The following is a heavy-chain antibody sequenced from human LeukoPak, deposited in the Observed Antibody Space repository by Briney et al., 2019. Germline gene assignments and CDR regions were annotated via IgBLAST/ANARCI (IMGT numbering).Heavy chain of an antibody. CDR1: GFTFSSYA. Sequence: HPGGSLRLSCAASGFTFSSYAMSWVRQAPGKGMEWVSAVSSSSGSTYYADSVKGRFTISRDNSKNPLYMQMNSLRAEYKAVYYCAKDLITWPRGIAAAGKPEKNYYCMDVWGQGTTVTVSS. D-gene: IGHD6-13*01. CDR2: VSSSSGST. CDR3: AKDLITWPRGIAAAGKPEKNYYCMDV. V-gene: IGHV3-23*01. J-gene: IGHJ6*02.